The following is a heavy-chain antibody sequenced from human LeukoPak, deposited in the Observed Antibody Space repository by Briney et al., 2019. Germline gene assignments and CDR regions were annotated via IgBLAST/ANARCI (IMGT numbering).Heavy chain of an antibody. V-gene: IGHV3-49*04. CDR1: GFTFGDYA. CDR2: VRSKAYDGTT. J-gene: IGHJ3*02. Sequence: GRSLRLSCTASGFTFGDYAMSWVRQAPGKGLEWVSFVRSKAYDGTTEYAASVKGRFTISRNDSRSIAYLQMNSLKTEDTAVYYCIRMARYCSGATCYAAFDIWGRGTMVTVSS. CDR3: IRMARYCSGATCYAAFDI. D-gene: IGHD2-2*01.